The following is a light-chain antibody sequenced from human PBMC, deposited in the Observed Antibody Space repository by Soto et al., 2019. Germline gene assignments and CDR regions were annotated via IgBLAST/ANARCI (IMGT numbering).Light chain of an antibody. J-gene: IGKJ1*01. CDR1: QTVLYNSDNKNY. Sequence: DIVMTQSPDSLAVSLGERAPINCKSSQTVLYNSDNKNYLNWYQQKPGQPPKLLIHWATTREFGVPDRFSGSGSGTDFTLTISNLQAEDVAVYYCQQCYSSPPTFGQGTKVDIK. CDR3: QQCYSSPPT. CDR2: WAT. V-gene: IGKV4-1*01.